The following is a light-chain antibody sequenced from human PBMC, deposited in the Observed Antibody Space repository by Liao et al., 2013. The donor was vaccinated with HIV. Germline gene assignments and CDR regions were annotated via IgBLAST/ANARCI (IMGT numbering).Light chain of an antibody. CDR1: KLGNKY. Sequence: SYDLTQPPSVSVSPGQTASITCFGDKLGNKYASWYQQKPGQSPVLVIYQDTKRPSGIPERFSGSNSGNTATLTISGTQAVDEADYYCQAWDSSTPVVFGGGTKLTVL. V-gene: IGLV3-1*01. CDR3: QAWDSSTPVV. J-gene: IGLJ2*01. CDR2: QDT.